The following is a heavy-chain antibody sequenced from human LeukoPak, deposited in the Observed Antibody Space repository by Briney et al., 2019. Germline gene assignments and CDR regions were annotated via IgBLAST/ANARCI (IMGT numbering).Heavy chain of an antibody. CDR3: ASSYYYGSGSYYIYYYGMDV. D-gene: IGHD3-10*01. V-gene: IGHV3-23*01. Sequence: GGSLRLSCAASGFIFSSYAMSWVRQAPGKGLEWVSVISGGGDTTYYADSVKGRFTISRDNSKNTLYLQMNSLRAEDTAVYYCASSYYYGSGSYYIYYYGMDVWGQGTTVTVSS. CDR1: GFIFSSYA. CDR2: ISGGGDTT. J-gene: IGHJ6*02.